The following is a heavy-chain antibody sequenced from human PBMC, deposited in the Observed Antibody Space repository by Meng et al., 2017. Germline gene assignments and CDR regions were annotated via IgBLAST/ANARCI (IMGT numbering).Heavy chain of an antibody. CDR3: ARGRVVNWFDP. J-gene: IGHJ5*02. CDR2: IYYSGST. Sequence: QLELQESGPGLSKPSETLSLTCTVSGGSISSSSYYWGWIRQPPGKGLEWIGSIYYSGSTYYNPSLKSRVTISVDTSKNQFSLKLSSVTAADTAVYYCARGRVVNWFDPWGQGTLVTVSS. D-gene: IGHD2-15*01. V-gene: IGHV4-39*07. CDR1: GGSISSSSYY.